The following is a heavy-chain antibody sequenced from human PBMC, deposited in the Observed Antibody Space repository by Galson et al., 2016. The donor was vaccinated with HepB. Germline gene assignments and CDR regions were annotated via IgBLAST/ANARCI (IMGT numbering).Heavy chain of an antibody. CDR3: ARDEGTYQEMSFGFDY. D-gene: IGHD2-2*01. CDR2: ISTAGSYR. V-gene: IGHV3-21*01. J-gene: IGHJ4*02. CDR1: GFTFKSYN. Sequence: SLRLSCAVSGFTFKSYNMNWVRQAPGKGLEWVSSISTAGSYRYYADSVKGRFTNSRDNAKNSLFLQMNSLRAEDTAVYYCARDEGTYQEMSFGFDYWGQGTLVTVSA.